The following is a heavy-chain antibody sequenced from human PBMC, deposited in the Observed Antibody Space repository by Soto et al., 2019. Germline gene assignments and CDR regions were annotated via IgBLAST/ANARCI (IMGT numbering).Heavy chain of an antibody. Sequence: GDSLKISCKGSGYSSTSYWIARLRHMPEKGLEWTGIIYPGDSDTRLSPSFQGQVTMVAHTSISSAYLQWRSLKASETVMYYCARRAYDSSGWGDFDIWGQATMVTV. D-gene: IGHD3-22*01. V-gene: IGHV5-51*01. CDR1: GYSSTSYW. J-gene: IGHJ3*02. CDR2: IYPGDSDT. CDR3: ARRAYDSSGWGDFDI.